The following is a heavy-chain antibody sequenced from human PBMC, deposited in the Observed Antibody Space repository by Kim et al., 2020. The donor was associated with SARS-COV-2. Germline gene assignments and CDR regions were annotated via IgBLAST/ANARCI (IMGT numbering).Heavy chain of an antibody. V-gene: IGHV4-39*07. J-gene: IGHJ4*02. CDR3: ARDREGVLWFGVYFDY. D-gene: IGHD3-10*01. Sequence: SRKSRVTISVDTSKNQFSLKLSSVTAADTAVYSCARDREGVLWFGVYFDYWGQGTLVTVSS.